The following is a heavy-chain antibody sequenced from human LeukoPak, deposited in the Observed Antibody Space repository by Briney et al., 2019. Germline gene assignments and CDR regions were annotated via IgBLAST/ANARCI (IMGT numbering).Heavy chain of an antibody. V-gene: IGHV1-2*02. Sequence: ASVKVSCKASGYTFTGYYMHWVRQAPGQGLEWMGWINPNSGGTNYAQKFQGRVTMTRDTSISTAYMELSRLRSDDTAVYYCARDQGVVAARPIALDYWGQGTLVTVSS. CDR1: GYTFTGYY. D-gene: IGHD6-6*01. CDR2: INPNSGGT. J-gene: IGHJ4*02. CDR3: ARDQGVVAARPIALDY.